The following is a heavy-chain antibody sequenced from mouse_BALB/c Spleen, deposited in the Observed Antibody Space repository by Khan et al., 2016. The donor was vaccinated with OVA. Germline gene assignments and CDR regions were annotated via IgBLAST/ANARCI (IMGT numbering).Heavy chain of an antibody. CDR3: ARSRYYYDSTYVRYFDY. J-gene: IGHJ2*01. D-gene: IGHD1-1*01. V-gene: IGHV3-2*02. Sequence: EVQLQESGPGLVKPSQSLSLTCTVTGYSITSDYAWNWIRQFPGNKLEWMGYISYSGSTRYNPSLKSRISITRDPSKNQFFLQLNSVTTEDPATYYCARSRYYYDSTYVRYFDYWGQGTTLTVSS. CDR2: ISYSGST. CDR1: GYSITSDYA.